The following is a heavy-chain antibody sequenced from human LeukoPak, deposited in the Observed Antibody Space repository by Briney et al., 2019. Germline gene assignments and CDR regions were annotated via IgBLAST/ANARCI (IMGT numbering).Heavy chain of an antibody. V-gene: IGHV3-48*01. CDR3: ARDDCSSTSCYPY. Sequence: PGGSLRLSCAASGFTFSSYSMNWVRQAPGKGLEWVSYISSSSSTIYYADSVKGRFTISRDNAKNSLYLRMNSLRAEDTAVYYCARDDCSSTSCYPYWGQGTLVAVSS. CDR1: GFTFSSYS. J-gene: IGHJ4*02. D-gene: IGHD2-2*01. CDR2: ISSSSSTI.